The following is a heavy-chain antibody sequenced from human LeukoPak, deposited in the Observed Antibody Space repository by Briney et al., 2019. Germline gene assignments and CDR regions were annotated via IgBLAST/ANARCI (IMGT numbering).Heavy chain of an antibody. CDR1: GGSISSYY. V-gene: IGHV4-59*01. CDR3: ARGLWGIGAFDI. D-gene: IGHD7-27*01. Sequence: TSETLSLTCTVSGGSISSYYWSWIRQPPGKGLEWIGYIYYSGSTNYNPSLKSRVTISVDTSKNQFSLKLSSVTAADTAVYYCARGLWGIGAFDIWGQGTMVTVSS. J-gene: IGHJ3*02. CDR2: IYYSGST.